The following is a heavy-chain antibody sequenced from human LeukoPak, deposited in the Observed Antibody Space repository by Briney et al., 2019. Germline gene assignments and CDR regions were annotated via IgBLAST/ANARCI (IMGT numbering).Heavy chain of an antibody. CDR1: GYTFTGYY. Sequence: ASVKVSCKASGYTFTGYYMHWVRQAPGQGLEWMGWINPNSGGTNYAQKFQGRVTTTRDTSISTAYMELSRLRSDDTAVYYCAREEVATMFGIDYYYGMDVWGQGTTVTVSS. CDR3: AREEVATMFGIDYYYGMDV. V-gene: IGHV1-2*02. J-gene: IGHJ6*02. D-gene: IGHD3-10*02. CDR2: INPNSGGT.